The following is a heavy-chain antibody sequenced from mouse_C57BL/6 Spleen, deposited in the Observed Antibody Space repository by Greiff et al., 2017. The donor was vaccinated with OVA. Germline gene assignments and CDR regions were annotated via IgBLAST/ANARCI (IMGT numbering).Heavy chain of an antibody. Sequence: VQLQQPGAELVKPGALVKMSCKASGYTFTSYWITWVKQRPGQGLEWIGDIYPGSGSTNYNEKFKSKATLTVDTSSSTAYMQLSSLTSEDSAVYYCARSGSSGYNFDYWGQGTTLTVSS. J-gene: IGHJ2*01. D-gene: IGHD3-2*02. CDR3: ARSGSSGYNFDY. CDR2: IYPGSGST. CDR1: GYTFTSYW. V-gene: IGHV1-55*01.